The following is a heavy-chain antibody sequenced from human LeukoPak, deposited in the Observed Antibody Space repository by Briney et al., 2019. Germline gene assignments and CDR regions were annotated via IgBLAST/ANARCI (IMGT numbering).Heavy chain of an antibody. J-gene: IGHJ4*02. D-gene: IGHD1-14*01. Sequence: PSETLSLTCTVSGGSISSSSHYWGWIRQPPGKGLEWIGSIYYSGSTYYNPSLKSRVTISVDTSKNQFSLKLSSVTAADTAVYYCARHRGGGLENRVSIDYWGQGTLVTVSS. CDR3: ARHRGGGLENRVSIDY. CDR1: GGSISSSSHY. V-gene: IGHV4-39*01. CDR2: IYYSGST.